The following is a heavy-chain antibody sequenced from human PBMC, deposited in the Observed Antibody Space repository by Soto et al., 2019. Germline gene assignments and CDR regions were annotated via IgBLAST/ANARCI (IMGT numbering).Heavy chain of an antibody. D-gene: IGHD1-26*01. J-gene: IGHJ3*02. CDR3: ARDLGESGSPAGAFDI. Sequence: QVQLVQSGAEVKKPGSSVKVSCKASGGTFSSYAISWVRQAPGQGLEWMGGIIPIFGTANYAQKCQGRVTITADESTSTAYMELSSLRSEDTAVYYCARDLGESGSPAGAFDIWGQGTMVTVSS. CDR2: IIPIFGTA. V-gene: IGHV1-69*01. CDR1: GGTFSSYA.